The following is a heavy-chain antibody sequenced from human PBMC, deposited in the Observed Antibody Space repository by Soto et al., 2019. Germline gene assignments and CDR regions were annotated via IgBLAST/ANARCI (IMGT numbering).Heavy chain of an antibody. CDR2: ISGYGAVT. J-gene: IGHJ3*02. V-gene: IGHV3-23*01. CDR3: VKPYFDFRSGYYGTARDDHFDI. D-gene: IGHD3-3*01. Sequence: GGSLRLSCEASGFTFNSYAMNWVRQAPGTGLEFVSAISGYGAVTYYADSVKGRFTISRDNSKNTLYLEMNNLRAEDTARYYCVKPYFDFRSGYYGTARDDHFDIWGQGTMVTVSS. CDR1: GFTFNSYA.